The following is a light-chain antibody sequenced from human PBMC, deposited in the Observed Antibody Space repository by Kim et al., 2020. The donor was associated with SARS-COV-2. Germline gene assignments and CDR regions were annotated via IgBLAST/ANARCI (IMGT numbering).Light chain of an antibody. CDR2: SAS. J-gene: IGKJ5*01. CDR3: QRTYSALIT. CDR1: QGISSY. Sequence: ASVGDKVTCACLVSQGISSYLNWYRQKPGKVPNLLIYSASNLQSGVPSRFSGSGSGTDFTLTISSLQPEDVATYYAQRTYSALITFGQGTRLEIK. V-gene: IGKV1-27*01.